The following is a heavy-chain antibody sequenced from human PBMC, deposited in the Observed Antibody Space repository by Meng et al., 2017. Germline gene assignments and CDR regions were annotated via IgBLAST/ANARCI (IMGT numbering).Heavy chain of an antibody. CDR3: ARSDWFDP. Sequence: VQLVECGGGLVQSGGSLSLSCTASGFTFRNYWMHWVRQAPGKGLVWVSRIKPDGTMTVYADSVKGRFTISRDNAKNTLYLQMNSLRSDDTAVYYCARSDWFDPWGQGTLVTVSS. CDR2: IKPDGTMT. J-gene: IGHJ5*02. CDR1: GFTFRNYW. V-gene: IGHV3-74*01.